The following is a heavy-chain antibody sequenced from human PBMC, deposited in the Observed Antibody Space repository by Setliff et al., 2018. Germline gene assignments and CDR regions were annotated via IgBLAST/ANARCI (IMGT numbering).Heavy chain of an antibody. Sequence: TLSLPCSVSGGSISSGGFYWSWIRQSAGRGLEWIGHFHTGGATDYNLSLKSRVTISLDSSKNQFSLRLSSVTAADAAVYFCARESATIGEFPLYYFDKWGQGILVTVSS. CDR1: GGSISSGGFY. V-gene: IGHV4-61*09. D-gene: IGHD3-10*01. J-gene: IGHJ4*02. CDR3: ARESATIGEFPLYYFDK. CDR2: FHTGGAT.